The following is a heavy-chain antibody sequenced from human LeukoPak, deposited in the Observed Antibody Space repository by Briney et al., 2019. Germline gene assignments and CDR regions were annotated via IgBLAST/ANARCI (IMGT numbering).Heavy chain of an antibody. CDR2: ISGSGTNT. CDR1: GFTFSSYA. J-gene: IGHJ4*02. V-gene: IGHV3-23*01. D-gene: IGHD6-6*01. CDR3: AKDPFRARISAPDY. Sequence: QTGGSLRLSCAASGFTFSSYAMSWVRQAPGKGLEWVSAISGSGTNTYYADSVKGRFTISRDNSKNTLYLQINSLRAEDTAVYYCAKDPFRARISAPDYWGQGTLVTVSS.